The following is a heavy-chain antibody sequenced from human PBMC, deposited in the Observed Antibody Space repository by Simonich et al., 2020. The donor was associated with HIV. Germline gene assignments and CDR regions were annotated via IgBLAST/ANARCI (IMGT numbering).Heavy chain of an antibody. CDR1: GFTFSSYE. J-gene: IGHJ4*02. Sequence: EVQLVESGGGLVQPGGSLRLSCAASGFTFSSYEMNWVRQAPVEGLEWVSYISRSGSTIYYADSVKGRFTISRDNAKNSLYLQMNSLRAEDTAVYYCARAGNYFDYWGQGTLVTVSS. CDR2: ISRSGSTI. V-gene: IGHV3-48*03. CDR3: ARAGNYFDY.